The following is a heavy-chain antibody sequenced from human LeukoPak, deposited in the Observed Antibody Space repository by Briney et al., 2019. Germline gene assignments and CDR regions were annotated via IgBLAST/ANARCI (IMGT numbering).Heavy chain of an antibody. CDR1: GFTFSDYY. J-gene: IGHJ4*02. CDR3: ARETAPTDY. CDR2: ISSSGGTI. Sequence: PGGSLRLSCAASGFTFSDYYMSWIRQAPGKGLEWVSCISSSGGTIYYADSVKGRFTISRDNAKNSLCLLMNSLRAEDTAVYYCARETAPTDYWGQGTVVTVSS. D-gene: IGHD1-14*01. V-gene: IGHV3-11*01.